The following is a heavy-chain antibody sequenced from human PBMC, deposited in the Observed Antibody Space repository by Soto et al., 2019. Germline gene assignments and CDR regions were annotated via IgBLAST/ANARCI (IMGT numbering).Heavy chain of an antibody. J-gene: IGHJ4*02. V-gene: IGHV4-4*02. CDR2: IYRTGST. CDR1: GGSFTSNNW. Sequence: QVQLQESGPGLVKPSGTLSLTCAVSGGSFTSNNWWTWVRQPPGQGLEWIVEIYRTGSTNYNPSLKSRVTISLDKSENQFSLKVTSLTAADTAVYYCASRDPGTSVDYWGQGTLVTVSS. D-gene: IGHD1-7*01. CDR3: ASRDPGTSVDY.